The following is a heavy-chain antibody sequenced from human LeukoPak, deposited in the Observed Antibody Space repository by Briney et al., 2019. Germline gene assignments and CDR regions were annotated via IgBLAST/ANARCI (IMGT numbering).Heavy chain of an antibody. J-gene: IGHJ6*03. CDR3: ARDSSGSAYYFFYYMDF. D-gene: IGHD1-26*01. CDR2: INPSVGST. CDR1: GYIFTSYY. Sequence: ASVKVSCKASGYIFTSYYIHWVRQAPGQGLEWMGVINPSVGSTTYAQKLQGRVTMARDTSTTTVYMELSSLRSQDTAVYFCARDSSGSAYYFFYYMDFWGKGTTVTVSS. V-gene: IGHV1-46*01.